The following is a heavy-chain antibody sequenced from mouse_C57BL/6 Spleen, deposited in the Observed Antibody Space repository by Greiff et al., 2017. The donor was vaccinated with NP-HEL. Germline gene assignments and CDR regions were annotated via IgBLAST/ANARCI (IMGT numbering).Heavy chain of an antibody. V-gene: IGHV1-58*01. J-gene: IGHJ2*01. CDR3: ARAGYGSSFYFDY. D-gene: IGHD1-1*01. Sequence: VQLKESGAELVRPGSSVKMSCKTSGYTFTSYGINWVKQRPGPGLEWIGYIYIGNGYTEYNEKFKGKATLTSDTSSSTAYMPLSSLTSEDSAIYFCARAGYGSSFYFDYWGQGTTLTVSS. CDR1: GYTFTSYG. CDR2: IYIGNGYT.